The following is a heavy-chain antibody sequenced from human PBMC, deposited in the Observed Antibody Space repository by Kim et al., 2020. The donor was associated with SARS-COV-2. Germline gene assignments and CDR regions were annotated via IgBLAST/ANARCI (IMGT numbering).Heavy chain of an antibody. J-gene: IGHJ6*02. CDR3: AIAGPLPGEHYYYVMGV. Sequence: ASVKVSCKASGYTFTSYYMHWVRQAPGQGLECMGIINPSGGTTSYGQKFQGRVTMTRDMSTSTVYMELSSLTSEDTAVYYCAIAGPLPGEHYYYVMGVWGQGTTVTVSS. V-gene: IGHV1-46*01. D-gene: IGHD3-16*01. CDR1: GYTFTSYY. CDR2: INPSGGTT.